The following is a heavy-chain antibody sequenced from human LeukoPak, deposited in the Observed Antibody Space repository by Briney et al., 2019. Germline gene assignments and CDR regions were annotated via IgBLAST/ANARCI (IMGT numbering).Heavy chain of an antibody. CDR2: ISSSSSYI. J-gene: IGHJ4*02. Sequence: GGSLRLSCAASGFTFSSYSMNWVRQAPGKGLEWVSSISSSSSYIYYADSVKGRFTISRDNAKNSLYLQMNSLRAEGTAVYYCASRGHPYFYDSSGYYMGPPDYWGQGTLVTVSS. V-gene: IGHV3-21*01. CDR3: ASRGHPYFYDSSGYYMGPPDY. D-gene: IGHD3-22*01. CDR1: GFTFSSYS.